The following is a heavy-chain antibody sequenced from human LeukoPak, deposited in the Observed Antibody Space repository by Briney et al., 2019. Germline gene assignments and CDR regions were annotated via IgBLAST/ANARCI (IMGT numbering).Heavy chain of an antibody. Sequence: GGSLRLSCGASGFPFSSYDMSWVRQAPGKGLEWVSTINHSGGITYYADSVRGRFIIFRDNSKNTVSLQMNSLTAEDTAVYYCAMDLGYWGQGNLVTVSS. CDR3: AMDLGY. J-gene: IGHJ4*02. V-gene: IGHV3-23*01. CDR2: INHSGGIT. CDR1: GFPFSSYD.